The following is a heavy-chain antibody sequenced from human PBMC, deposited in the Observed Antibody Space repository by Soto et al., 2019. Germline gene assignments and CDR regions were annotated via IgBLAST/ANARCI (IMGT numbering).Heavy chain of an antibody. J-gene: IGHJ4*02. Sequence: QVQLVQSGAEVKKTGSSVKVSCKASGGTFSSYAISWVRQAPGQGLEWMGGIIPIFGTANYAQKLQGRVTNTADESTRTAYKELSRLRSEDTAVYYCARGSGGGWLANYWGQGTLVTVSP. CDR1: GGTFSSYA. CDR2: IIPIFGTA. V-gene: IGHV1-69*12. CDR3: ARGSGGGWLANY. D-gene: IGHD6-19*01.